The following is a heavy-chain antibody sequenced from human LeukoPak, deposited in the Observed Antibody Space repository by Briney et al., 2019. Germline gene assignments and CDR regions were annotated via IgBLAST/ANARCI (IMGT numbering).Heavy chain of an antibody. Sequence: SVKVSCKASGGTFSSYAISWVRQAPGQGLEWMGRIIPIFGTANYAQKFQGRVTITTDESTSTAYMELSSLRSEDTAVYYCAGGHDVGSSGWWLFDYWGQGTLVTVSS. CDR1: GGTFSSYA. CDR2: IIPIFGTA. V-gene: IGHV1-69*05. J-gene: IGHJ4*02. D-gene: IGHD6-19*01. CDR3: AGGHDVGSSGWWLFDY.